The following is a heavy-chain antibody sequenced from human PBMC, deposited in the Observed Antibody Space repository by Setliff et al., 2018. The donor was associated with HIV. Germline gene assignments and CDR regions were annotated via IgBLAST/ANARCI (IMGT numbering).Heavy chain of an antibody. CDR3: ATDNREGVGTPYYFDY. J-gene: IGHJ4*02. V-gene: IGHV1-24*01. CDR2: FDPELGET. Sequence: VASVKVSCKVSGYTLTKLSMHWVRQAPEKGLEWMGGFDPELGETFFAQNFRGRLTMTQDTSTDTAYMELTSLRSDDTAMYYCATDNREGVGTPYYFDYWGQGTQVTV. D-gene: IGHD1-26*01. CDR1: GYTLTKLS.